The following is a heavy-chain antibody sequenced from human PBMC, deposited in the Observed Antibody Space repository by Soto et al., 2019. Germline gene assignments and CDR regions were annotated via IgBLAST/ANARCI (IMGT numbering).Heavy chain of an antibody. Sequence: QVQLVESGGGVVQPGRSLRLSCAASGFTFSSYGMYWVRQAPGKGLEWVAVISYDGSNKYYADSVKGRFTISRDNSKNTLYLQMNSLRAEDTAVYYCAKDLGMTTVTTAYYYYGMDVWGQGTTVTVSS. CDR2: ISYDGSNK. CDR1: GFTFSSYG. J-gene: IGHJ6*02. D-gene: IGHD4-17*01. V-gene: IGHV3-30*18. CDR3: AKDLGMTTVTTAYYYYGMDV.